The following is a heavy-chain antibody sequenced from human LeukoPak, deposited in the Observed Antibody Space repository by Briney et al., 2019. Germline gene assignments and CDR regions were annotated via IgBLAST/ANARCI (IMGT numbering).Heavy chain of an antibody. Sequence: KTGGSLRLSCAASGFSFSDYSMNWVRLAPGKGLEWVSSISSSLNMYFAESVKGRFTISRDSARNSVSLQLNSLRVEDTAVYYCARDAGIVAFDIWGQGTVVTVSS. V-gene: IGHV3-69-1*01. CDR1: GFSFSDYS. D-gene: IGHD2-15*01. CDR2: ISSSLNM. J-gene: IGHJ3*02. CDR3: ARDAGIVAFDI.